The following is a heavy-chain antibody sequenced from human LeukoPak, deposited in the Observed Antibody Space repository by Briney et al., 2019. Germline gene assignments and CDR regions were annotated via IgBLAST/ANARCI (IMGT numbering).Heavy chain of an antibody. CDR3: ATSGWYLLPGIY. CDR2: IYYSGST. D-gene: IGHD6-19*01. Sequence: PSETLSLTCTVSGGSISSYYWSWIRQPPGKGLEWIGYIYYSGSTYYNPSLKSRVTISVDTSKNQFSLKLSSVTAADTAVFYCATSGWYLLPGIYWGQGTLVTVSS. V-gene: IGHV4-59*04. CDR1: GGSISSYY. J-gene: IGHJ4*02.